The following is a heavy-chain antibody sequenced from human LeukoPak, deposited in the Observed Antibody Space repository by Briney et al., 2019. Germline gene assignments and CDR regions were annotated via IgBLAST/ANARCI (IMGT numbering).Heavy chain of an antibody. CDR2: ISGSGGST. V-gene: IGHV3-23*01. Sequence: GGSLSLFCAASGFTFSSYAMSWVRQAPGKGLEWVSAISGSGGSTYYADSVKGRFTISRDNSKNTLYLQMNSLRAEDTAVFYCAKPRGEEWLVGLYDAFDIWGQGTMVTVSS. CDR3: AKPRGEEWLVGLYDAFDI. CDR1: GFTFSSYA. D-gene: IGHD6-19*01. J-gene: IGHJ3*02.